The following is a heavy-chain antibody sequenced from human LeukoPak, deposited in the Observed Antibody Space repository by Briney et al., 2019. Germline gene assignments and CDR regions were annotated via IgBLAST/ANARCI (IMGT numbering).Heavy chain of an antibody. V-gene: IGHV4-59*01. Sequence: PSETLSLTCTVSGGSISSYYWSWIRQPPGKGLEWIGYIYYSGSTNYNPSLKSRVTISVDTSKNQFSLKLGSVTAADTAVYYCARSTYDFWSGYYTPPGPYFDYWGQGTLVTVSS. CDR2: IYYSGST. CDR3: ARSTYDFWSGYYTPPGPYFDY. CDR1: GGSISSYY. D-gene: IGHD3-3*01. J-gene: IGHJ4*02.